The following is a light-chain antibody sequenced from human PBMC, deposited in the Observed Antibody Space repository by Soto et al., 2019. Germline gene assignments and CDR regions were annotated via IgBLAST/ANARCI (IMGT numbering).Light chain of an antibody. CDR3: QQYYSTLWT. V-gene: IGKV4-1*01. CDR2: WAS. J-gene: IGKJ1*01. Sequence: DIVMTQSPDSLAVSLGERATINCKSSQRVLYSSNIKNYLAWYQQKQGQPPKLLIYWASTRESGVPDRFSGSGSGTDFTLTISSLQAEDVAVYYCQQYYSTLWTFGQGTKVEIK. CDR1: QRVLYSSNIKNY.